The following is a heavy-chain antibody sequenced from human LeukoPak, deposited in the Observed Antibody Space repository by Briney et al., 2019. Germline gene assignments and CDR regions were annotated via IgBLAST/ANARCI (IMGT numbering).Heavy chain of an antibody. CDR1: GFTFSSYG. V-gene: IGHV3-30*18. CDR3: AKDQAAGTIPRGWFDP. Sequence: GGSLGLSCAASGFTFSSYGMHWVRQAPGKGLEWVAVISYDGSNKYYADSVKGRFTISRDNSKNTLYLQMNSLRAEDTAVYYCAKDQAAGTIPRGWFDPWGQGTLVTVSS. D-gene: IGHD6-13*01. CDR2: ISYDGSNK. J-gene: IGHJ5*02.